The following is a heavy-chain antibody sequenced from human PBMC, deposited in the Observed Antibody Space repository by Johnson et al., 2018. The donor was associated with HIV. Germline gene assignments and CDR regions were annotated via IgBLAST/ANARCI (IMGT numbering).Heavy chain of an antibody. CDR2: ISYDGSTI. Sequence: QVQLVESGGGVVQPGRSLRLSCAASGFTFSSYAMHWVRQAPGKGLEWVAVISYDGSTIYYADSVKGRFTISRDNAKNSLYLQMNSLRVEDTAVYYCAKEGSRGTVTQAPDAFDIWGQGTVVTVSS. CDR3: AKEGSRGTVTQAPDAFDI. V-gene: IGHV3-30*04. D-gene: IGHD4-17*01. CDR1: GFTFSSYA. J-gene: IGHJ3*02.